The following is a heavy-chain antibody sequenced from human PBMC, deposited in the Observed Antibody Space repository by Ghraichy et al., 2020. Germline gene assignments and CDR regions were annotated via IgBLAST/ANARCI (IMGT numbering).Heavy chain of an antibody. CDR2: INHSGST. CDR3: ARGSYYGSGNYYNPLFDY. Sequence: SETLSLTCTVSGGSINTYYWSWIRQPPGKGLEWIGCINHSGSTNYNPSLKSRVTISLDTSKNHFSLTLSSVTAADTAVYSCARGSYYGSGNYYNPLFDYWGQGTLVTVSS. J-gene: IGHJ4*02. V-gene: IGHV4-59*13. D-gene: IGHD3-10*01. CDR1: GGSINTYY.